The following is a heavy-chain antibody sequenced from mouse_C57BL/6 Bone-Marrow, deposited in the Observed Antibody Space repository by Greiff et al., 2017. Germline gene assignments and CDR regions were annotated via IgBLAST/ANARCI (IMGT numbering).Heavy chain of an antibody. CDR2: IYPSDSET. CDR1: GYTFTSYW. D-gene: IGHD1-1*01. J-gene: IGHJ3*01. CDR3: ARRLYYYGSSYVLAY. Sequence: QVQLQQPGAELVRPGSSVKLSCKASGYTFTSYWMDWVKQRPGQGLEWIGNIYPSDSETHYNQKFKDKATLTVDKSSSTAYMQLSSLTSEDSAVYYCARRLYYYGSSYVLAYWGQGTLVTVSA. V-gene: IGHV1-61*01.